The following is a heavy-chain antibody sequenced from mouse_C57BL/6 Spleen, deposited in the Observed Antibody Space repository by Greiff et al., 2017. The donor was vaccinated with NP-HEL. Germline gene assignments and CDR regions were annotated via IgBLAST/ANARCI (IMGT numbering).Heavy chain of an antibody. D-gene: IGHD1-1*01. Sequence: VQLQQSGAELVKPGASVKLSCKASGYTFTSYWMHWVKQRPGQGLEWIGMIHPNSGSTNYNEKFKSKATLTVDKSSSTAYMQLSSLTSEDSAVYYCAGPYYGSSYWFAYWGQGTLVTVSA. V-gene: IGHV1-64*01. CDR1: GYTFTSYW. CDR3: AGPYYGSSYWFAY. CDR2: IHPNSGST. J-gene: IGHJ3*01.